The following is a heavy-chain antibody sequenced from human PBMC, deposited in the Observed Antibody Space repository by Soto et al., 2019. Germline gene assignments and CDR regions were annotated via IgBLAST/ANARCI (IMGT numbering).Heavy chain of an antibody. J-gene: IGHJ6*02. V-gene: IGHV1-18*01. CDR1: GYTFTSYG. D-gene: IGHD3-3*01. CDR2: ISAYNGNT. CDR3: ARDMDEGSGYRPNYGVDV. Sequence: GASVKVSCKASGYTFTSYGISWVRQAPGQGLEWMGWISAYNGNTNYAQKLQGRVTMTTDTSTSTAYMELRSLRSDDTAVYYCARDMDEGSGYRPNYGVDVWGQGTTVTVSS.